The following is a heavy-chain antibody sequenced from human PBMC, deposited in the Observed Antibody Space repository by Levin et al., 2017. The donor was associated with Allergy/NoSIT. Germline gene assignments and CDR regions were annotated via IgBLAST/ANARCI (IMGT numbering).Heavy chain of an antibody. Sequence: GESLKISCAVSGFTFSNYAMTWVRQAPGKGLEWVSSISSSGVNTYYAESVKGRFTVSRDNFKNTLYLQMNSLRAEDTAVYYCAKDPQGDYVGAFDMWGQGRTVTVSS. D-gene: IGHD4-17*01. CDR1: GFTFSNYA. J-gene: IGHJ3*02. CDR3: AKDPQGDYVGAFDM. V-gene: IGHV3-23*01. CDR2: ISSSGVNT.